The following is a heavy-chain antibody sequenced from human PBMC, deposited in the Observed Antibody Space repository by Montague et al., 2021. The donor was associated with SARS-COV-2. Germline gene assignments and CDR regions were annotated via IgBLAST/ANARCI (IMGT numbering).Heavy chain of an antibody. CDR3: ARDGYNAHQNYWYFDL. D-gene: IGHD5-24*01. CDR1: GGSISTYY. V-gene: IGHV4-59*12. CDR2: IYYSGST. Sequence: SETLSLTCTVSGGSISTYYWSWIRQPPGKGLEWIGYIYYSGSTNYSPSLKSRVTISVDTSKNQFSPKLSSVTAADTAVYYCARDGYNAHQNYWYFDLWGRGTPVTVSS. J-gene: IGHJ2*01.